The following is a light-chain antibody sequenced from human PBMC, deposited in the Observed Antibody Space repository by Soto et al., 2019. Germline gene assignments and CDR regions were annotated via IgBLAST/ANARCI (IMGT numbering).Light chain of an antibody. CDR1: HDIGNH. Sequence: IQLTQSPSALSISVGDRVNITCRSRHDIGNHLKWYQQKPGKAPQLLLYSAFTLQSWVPSRFSGSGSGTAFTLTITSLQPEDSATYFCEQSYSVPLTFGGGTKVEV. CDR2: SAF. CDR3: EQSYSVPLT. V-gene: IGKV1-39*01. J-gene: IGKJ4*01.